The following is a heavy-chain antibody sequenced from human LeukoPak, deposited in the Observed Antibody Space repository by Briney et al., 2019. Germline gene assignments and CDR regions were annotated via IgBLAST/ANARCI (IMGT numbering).Heavy chain of an antibody. V-gene: IGHV3-11*01. CDR3: ARATYDSSAVDAFDI. CDR2: TNTAGNTI. D-gene: IGHD3-22*01. Sequence: GGALRLSCAASGFTFRDYYMSWIRQAPGKGLEWVAYTNTAGNTIYYADSMKGRFTISRDNAKNSLYLQMNTLRAEDTAVYYCARATYDSSAVDAFDIWGQGTMVTVSP. CDR1: GFTFRDYY. J-gene: IGHJ3*02.